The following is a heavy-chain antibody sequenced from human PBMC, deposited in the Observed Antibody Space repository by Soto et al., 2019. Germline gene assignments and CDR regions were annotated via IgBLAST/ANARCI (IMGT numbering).Heavy chain of an antibody. Sequence: GGSLRLSCAASGFTFSSYAMSWVRQAPGKGLEWVSAISGSGGSTYYADSVKGRFTISRDNSKNTLYLQMNSLRAEDTAIYYCAKGSSIFGVVIDYWGQGTLVTVSS. J-gene: IGHJ4*02. V-gene: IGHV3-23*01. CDR3: AKGSSIFGVVIDY. CDR1: GFTFSSYA. D-gene: IGHD3-3*01. CDR2: ISGSGGST.